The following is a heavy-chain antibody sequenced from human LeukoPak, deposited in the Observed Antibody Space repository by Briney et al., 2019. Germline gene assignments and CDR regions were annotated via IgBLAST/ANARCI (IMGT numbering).Heavy chain of an antibody. V-gene: IGHV3-23*01. CDR2: ISDSGGST. D-gene: IGHD6-19*01. CDR1: GFTFSSYA. Sequence: GGSLRLSCAASGFTFSSYAMSWVRLAPGKGLEWVSGISDSGGSTYYADSVKGRFTISRDNSKNTLYLQMNSLRAEDTAVYYCAKKRVAVTGSHYFDYWGQGTLVTVSS. J-gene: IGHJ4*02. CDR3: AKKRVAVTGSHYFDY.